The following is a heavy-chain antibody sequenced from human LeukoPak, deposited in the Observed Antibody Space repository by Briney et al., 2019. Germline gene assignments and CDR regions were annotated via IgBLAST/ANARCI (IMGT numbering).Heavy chain of an antibody. Sequence: SETLSLTCAVYGGSFSGYYWSWIRQPPGKGLEWIGEINHSGSTNYNPSLKSRVTISVDTSKNQFSLKLSSVTAADTAVYYCARVKVRTVTTYLYYFDYWGQGTLVTVSP. J-gene: IGHJ4*02. CDR2: INHSGST. CDR1: GGSFSGYY. V-gene: IGHV4-34*01. CDR3: ARVKVRTVTTYLYYFDY. D-gene: IGHD4-17*01.